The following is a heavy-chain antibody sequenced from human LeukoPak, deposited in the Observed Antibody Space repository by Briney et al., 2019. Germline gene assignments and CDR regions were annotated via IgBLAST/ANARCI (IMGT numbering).Heavy chain of an antibody. CDR3: ARQWDSSGYYPFDY. Sequence: PGESLKISCKGSGYSFTNYWIAWARQMPGKGLEWMGIIHPGDSDTRYSPSFQGQVTISGDKSIKTAYLQWSSLKASDTAMYYCARQWDSSGYYPFDYWGQGTLVSVSS. CDR1: GYSFTNYW. V-gene: IGHV5-51*01. CDR2: IHPGDSDT. J-gene: IGHJ4*02. D-gene: IGHD3-22*01.